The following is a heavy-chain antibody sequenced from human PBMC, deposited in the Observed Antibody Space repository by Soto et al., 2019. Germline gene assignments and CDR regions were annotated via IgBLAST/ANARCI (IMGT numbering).Heavy chain of an antibody. Sequence: GKSLMISCQASGYSFSDYWIGWVRKMPGKSLERMVIRSPDDSVILYNLNLQLHTTIAVDSTSSTAYLGWRSLTASETAMYCFVRAFNHFDWFPEAFDIWGPGTMVTVSS. CDR3: VRAFNHFDWFPEAFDI. D-gene: IGHD3-9*01. CDR1: GYSFSDYW. V-gene: IGHV5-51*01. J-gene: IGHJ3*02. CDR2: RSPDDSVI.